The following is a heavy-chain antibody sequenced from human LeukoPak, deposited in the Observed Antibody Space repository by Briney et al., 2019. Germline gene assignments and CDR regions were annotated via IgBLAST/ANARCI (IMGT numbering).Heavy chain of an antibody. CDR3: ARGNYDILTGYGTAGMDV. CDR2: INSDGSST. Sequence: PGGSLRLSCAASGFTFSSYWMHWVRQAPGKGLVWVSRINSDGSSTSYADSVKGRFTISRDNAKNTLYLQMNSLRAEDTAVYYCARGNYDILTGYGTAGMDVWGKGTTVIVSS. J-gene: IGHJ6*04. D-gene: IGHD3-9*01. V-gene: IGHV3-74*01. CDR1: GFTFSSYW.